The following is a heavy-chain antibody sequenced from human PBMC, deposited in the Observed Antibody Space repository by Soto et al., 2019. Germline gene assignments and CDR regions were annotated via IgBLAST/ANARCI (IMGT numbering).Heavy chain of an antibody. V-gene: IGHV1-18*01. CDR1: GYTFTSYG. Sequence: QVQLVQSGAEVKKPGASVKVSCKASGYTFTSYGISWVRQAPEQGLEWMGWISAYNGNTNYAQKLQGRVTMTTDTSTSTAYMELRSLRSDDTAVYYCARVVVAAALPNNNWFDPWGQGTLVTVSS. D-gene: IGHD2-15*01. CDR2: ISAYNGNT. J-gene: IGHJ5*02. CDR3: ARVVVAAALPNNNWFDP.